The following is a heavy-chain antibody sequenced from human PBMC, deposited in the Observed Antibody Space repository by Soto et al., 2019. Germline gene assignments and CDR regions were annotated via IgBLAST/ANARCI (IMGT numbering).Heavy chain of an antibody. Sequence: PSETLSLTCAVSGGSISSSNWWSWVRQPPGKGLEWIGEIYHSGSTNYNPSLKSRVTISVDKSKNQFSLKLSSVTAADTAVYYCARDRIVVVTAIKHNWFDPWGQGTLVTVSS. CDR2: IYHSGST. CDR1: GGSISSSNW. V-gene: IGHV4-4*02. D-gene: IGHD2-21*02. J-gene: IGHJ5*02. CDR3: ARDRIVVVTAIKHNWFDP.